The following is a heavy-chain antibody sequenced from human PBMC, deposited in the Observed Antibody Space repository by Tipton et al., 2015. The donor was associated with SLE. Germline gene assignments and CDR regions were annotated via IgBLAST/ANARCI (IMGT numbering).Heavy chain of an antibody. D-gene: IGHD4-23*01. CDR1: GGSIRSYY. Sequence: TLSLTCTVSGGSIRSYYWNWIRQPPGKGLEWIGYIYHSGSTYYNPSLKSRVTISVDRSKNQFSLKLSSVTAADTAVYYCARGLMVVTLGWFDPWGQGTLVTVSS. CDR2: IYHSGST. J-gene: IGHJ5*02. CDR3: ARGLMVVTLGWFDP. V-gene: IGHV4-30-2*01.